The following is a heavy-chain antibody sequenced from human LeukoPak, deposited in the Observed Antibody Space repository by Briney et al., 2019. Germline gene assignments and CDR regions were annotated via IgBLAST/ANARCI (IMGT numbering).Heavy chain of an antibody. J-gene: IGHJ4*02. Sequence: GSLRLSCATSGFTFSNSWMTWVRQAPGKGLEWVANIKQDGSGKYYVDSVKGRFTISRDNAKNSLYLQMNSLRAEDTAVYYCARYSSSSFFDSWGQGTLVTVSS. CDR2: IKQDGSGK. V-gene: IGHV3-7*01. D-gene: IGHD6-6*01. CDR3: ARYSSSSFFDS. CDR1: GFTFSNSW.